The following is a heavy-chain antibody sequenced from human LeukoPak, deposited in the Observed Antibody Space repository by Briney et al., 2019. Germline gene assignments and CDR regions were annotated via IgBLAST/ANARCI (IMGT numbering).Heavy chain of an antibody. V-gene: IGHV3-11*01. CDR1: GFTFSDYY. CDR3: ARDSVTTMPNYYYYGMDV. J-gene: IGHJ6*02. D-gene: IGHD4-17*01. CDR2: ITSSGSTI. Sequence: GGSLRPSCAASGFTFSDYYMSCIRQSPGKRQGWASYITSSGSTIYYANSVEGRFTISGENAKNSLYLQMNSLRAEDTAVYYFARDSVTTMPNYYYYGMDVWGQGTTVTGSS.